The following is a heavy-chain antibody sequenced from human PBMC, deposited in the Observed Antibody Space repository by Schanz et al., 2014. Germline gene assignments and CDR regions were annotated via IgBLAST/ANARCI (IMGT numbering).Heavy chain of an antibody. CDR3: ARNRGSGGQNWYFDL. D-gene: IGHD1-26*01. J-gene: IGHJ2*01. CDR2: ISGSGGST. Sequence: VHLVESGGGLVQPGGSLRLSCAASGITFSSHSFNWVRQAPGKGLEWVSAISGSGGSTYYADSVKGRFTISRDNTKNSLFLQLNSLRADDTAVYYCARNRGSGGQNWYFDLWGRGTLVTVSS. V-gene: IGHV3-23*04. CDR1: GITFSSHS.